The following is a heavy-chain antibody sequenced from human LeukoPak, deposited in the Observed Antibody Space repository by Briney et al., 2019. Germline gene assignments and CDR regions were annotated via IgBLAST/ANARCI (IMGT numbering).Heavy chain of an antibody. V-gene: IGHV4-4*07. J-gene: IGHJ6*01. D-gene: IGHD4-17*01. CDR3: ARQRQIYDYGDYSMDV. CDR1: GGSISSYY. Sequence: SETLSLTCTVSGGSISSYYWSWIRQPAGKGLEWIGRIYTSGSTNYNPSLKSRVTMSVDTSKNQFSLKLSSVTAADTAVYYCARQRQIYDYGDYSMDVWGQGSTVTVSS. CDR2: IYTSGST.